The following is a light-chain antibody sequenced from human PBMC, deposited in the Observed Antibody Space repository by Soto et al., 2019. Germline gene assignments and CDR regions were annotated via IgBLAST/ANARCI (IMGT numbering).Light chain of an antibody. CDR1: SGHSSYA. CDR3: QTWATGIRV. V-gene: IGLV4-69*01. CDR2: LNNDGSH. Sequence: QLVLTQSPSASASLGASVKLTCTLSSGHSSYAIAWHQQQPEKGPRYLMNLNNDGSHTKGDGIPDRFSGSSSGAERYLTISSLQSEDEADYYCQTWATGIRVFGGGTKLTVL. J-gene: IGLJ3*02.